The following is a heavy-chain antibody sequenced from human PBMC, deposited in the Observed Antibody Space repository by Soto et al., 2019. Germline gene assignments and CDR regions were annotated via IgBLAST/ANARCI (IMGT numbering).Heavy chain of an antibody. CDR3: AVVAVTMWYVGYLVF. D-gene: IGHD2-15*01. CDR1: GGAFTSYT. Sequence: QDLLVQAGTEVKKPGSSVKVSCKASGGAFTSYTLNWVRQAPGQGPEWMGRLIPALGFDDYAQKFQGRVTFTADTSSSTARMELTSLRSDDTAVYYCAVVAVTMWYVGYLVFWGQGTLVIVSS. V-gene: IGHV1-69*02. CDR2: LIPALGFD. J-gene: IGHJ4*02.